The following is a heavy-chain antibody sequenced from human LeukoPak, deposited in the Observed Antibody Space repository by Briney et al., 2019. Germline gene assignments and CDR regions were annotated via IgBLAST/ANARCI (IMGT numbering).Heavy chain of an antibody. D-gene: IGHD3-22*01. CDR3: AKGLPYYYDSSGYFSTAYYFDY. CDR1: GFTFSSYG. Sequence: SLRLSCAASGFTFSSYGMHWVRQAPGKGLEWVAVISYDGSNKYYADSVKGRFTISRDNSKNTLYLQMNSLRAEDTAVYYCAKGLPYYYDSSGYFSTAYYFDYWGQGTLVTVSS. J-gene: IGHJ4*02. V-gene: IGHV3-30*18. CDR2: ISYDGSNK.